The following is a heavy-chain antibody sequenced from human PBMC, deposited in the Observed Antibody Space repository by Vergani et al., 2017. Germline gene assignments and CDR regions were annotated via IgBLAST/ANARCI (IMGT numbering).Heavy chain of an antibody. J-gene: IGHJ4*02. CDR3: AKDVGGNGYSYGDFDY. CDR1: GFTFRSYA. V-gene: IGHV3-23*01. D-gene: IGHD5-18*01. Sequence: EVQLLESGGGLVQPGGSLRLSCAASGFTFRSYAMSWVRQAPGKGLEWVSAISGSGGSTYYADSVKGRFTISRDNSKNTLYLQMNSLRAEDTAVYYCAKDVGGNGYSYGDFDYWGQGTLVTVSS. CDR2: ISGSGGST.